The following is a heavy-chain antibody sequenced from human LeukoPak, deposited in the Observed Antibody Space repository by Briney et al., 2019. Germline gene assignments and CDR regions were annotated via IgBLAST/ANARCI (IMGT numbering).Heavy chain of an antibody. Sequence: GGSLRLSCAASGFTFSSYWMSWVRQAPGKGLEWVANIKQDGSQKYYVDSVKGRFTISRDNAKNSPYLQMDSLRAEDTAVYYCARALIAVANWFDSWGQGTLVTVSS. CDR2: IKQDGSQK. J-gene: IGHJ5*01. CDR3: ARALIAVANWFDS. CDR1: GFTFSSYW. D-gene: IGHD6-19*01. V-gene: IGHV3-7*04.